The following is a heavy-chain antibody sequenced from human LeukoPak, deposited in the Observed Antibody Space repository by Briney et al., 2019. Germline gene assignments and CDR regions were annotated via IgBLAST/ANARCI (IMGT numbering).Heavy chain of an antibody. Sequence: SVKVSCKASGGTFSSYAISWVRQAPGQGLEWMVGIIPIFGTANYAQKFQGRVTITADESTSTAYMELSSLRSEDTAVYYCARDGPRDSSGYTYYGMDVWGQGTTVTVSS. CDR1: GGTFSSYA. J-gene: IGHJ6*02. CDR2: IIPIFGTA. D-gene: IGHD3-22*01. CDR3: ARDGPRDSSGYTYYGMDV. V-gene: IGHV1-69*13.